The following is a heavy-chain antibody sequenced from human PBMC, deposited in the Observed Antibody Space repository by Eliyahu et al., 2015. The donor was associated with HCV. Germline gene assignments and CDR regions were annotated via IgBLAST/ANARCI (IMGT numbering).Heavy chain of an antibody. CDR3: ASGADTYYDILIDY. CDR1: GGSISSSSYY. J-gene: IGHJ4*02. D-gene: IGHD3-9*01. V-gene: IGHV4-39*07. Sequence: QLQLQESGPGLVKPSETLSLTCTVSGGSISSSSYYWGWIRQPPGKGLEWIGSIYYSGSTYYNPSLKSRVTISVDTSKNQFSLKLSSVTAADTAVYYCASGADTYYDILIDYWGQGTLVTVSS. CDR2: IYYSGST.